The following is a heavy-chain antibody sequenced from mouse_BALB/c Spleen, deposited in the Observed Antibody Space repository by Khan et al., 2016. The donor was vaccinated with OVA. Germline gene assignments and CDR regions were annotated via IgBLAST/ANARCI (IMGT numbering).Heavy chain of an antibody. CDR3: ARGNYYGYAMDY. Sequence: EVQLQESGPGLVKPSQSLSLTCTVTGYSITSNYAWNWIRQLPGNKLEWMGYISYSGSTSYNPALKRRIAITRDTSKNQFFLQLNSVTTEDAATYYCARGNYYGYAMDYWGQGTSVTVSS. CDR2: ISYSGST. J-gene: IGHJ4*01. CDR1: GYSITSNYA. V-gene: IGHV3-2*02. D-gene: IGHD1-1*01.